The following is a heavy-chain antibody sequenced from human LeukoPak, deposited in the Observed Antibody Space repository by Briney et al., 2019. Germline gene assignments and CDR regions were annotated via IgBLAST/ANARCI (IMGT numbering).Heavy chain of an antibody. Sequence: GSLRLSCAASGFTFSSYAMHWVRQAPGKGLEWVAVISYDGSNKYYADSVKGRLTISRDNSKNTLYRQMNSLRAEDTAVYYCARAGTEATKSYDYYGMDVWGQGTTVTVSS. CDR1: GFTFSSYA. CDR2: ISYDGSNK. J-gene: IGHJ6*02. D-gene: IGHD5-12*01. V-gene: IGHV3-30*04. CDR3: ARAGTEATKSYDYYGMDV.